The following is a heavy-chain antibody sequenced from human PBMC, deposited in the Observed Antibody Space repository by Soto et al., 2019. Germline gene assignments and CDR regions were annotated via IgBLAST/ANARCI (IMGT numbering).Heavy chain of an antibody. V-gene: IGHV4-59*01. CDR1: SGTISVFY. CDR3: ARVGYYKPFDS. J-gene: IGHJ4*02. CDR2: IYYRGIT. D-gene: IGHD1-26*01. Sequence: SETLSLTCTGSSGTISVFYWGWIRQAPGKGLECIGYIYYRGITNYNPSLQSRVTISVDTSKNQFSLKLTSVTAADTAVYYCARVGYYKPFDSWGQGILVTVSS.